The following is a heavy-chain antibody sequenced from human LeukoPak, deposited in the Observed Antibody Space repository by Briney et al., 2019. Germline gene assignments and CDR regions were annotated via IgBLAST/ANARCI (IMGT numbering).Heavy chain of an antibody. V-gene: IGHV4-59*08. J-gene: IGHJ4*02. CDR3: AGGPTSSFDY. CDR2: LYYTGST. Sequence: SETLSLTCTVSGDSISTYYWSWLRQPPGKGLEWIGYLYYTGSTNYNPSLKSRVTISVERSKKQFSLKVSSVTAADTAVYYCAGGPTSSFDYWGQGTLVTVSS. D-gene: IGHD2-2*01. CDR1: GDSISTYY.